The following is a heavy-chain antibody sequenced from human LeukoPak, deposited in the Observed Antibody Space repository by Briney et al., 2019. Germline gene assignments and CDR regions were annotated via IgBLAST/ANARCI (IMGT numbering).Heavy chain of an antibody. CDR2: ISGSGTNT. J-gene: IGHJ2*01. CDR1: GFTFSSYA. V-gene: IGHV3-23*01. Sequence: GGSLRLSCVASGFTFSSYAMNWVRQAPGKGLEWVSVISGSGTNTDYADSLKGRFTISRDNSKNTLYLQMNSLRVEDTALYYCAKDLRTVVTWGYWYFDLWGRGTLVTVSS. D-gene: IGHD4-23*01. CDR3: AKDLRTVVTWGYWYFDL.